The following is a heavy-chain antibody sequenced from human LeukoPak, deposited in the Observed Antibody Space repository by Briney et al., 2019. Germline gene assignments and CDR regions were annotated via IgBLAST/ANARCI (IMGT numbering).Heavy chain of an antibody. CDR3: AKDRGVVYFDY. D-gene: IGHD2-15*01. Sequence: QPERSLRLSCAASGFTFSSYGMHWVRQAPGKGLEWVAVISYDGSNKYYADSVKGRFTISRDNSKNTLYLQMNSLRAEDTAVYYCAKDRGVVYFDYWGQGTLVTVSS. V-gene: IGHV3-30*18. CDR2: ISYDGSNK. J-gene: IGHJ4*02. CDR1: GFTFSSYG.